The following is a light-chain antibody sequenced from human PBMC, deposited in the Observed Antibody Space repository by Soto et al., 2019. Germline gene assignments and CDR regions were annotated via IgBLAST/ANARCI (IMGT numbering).Light chain of an antibody. V-gene: IGLV2-14*01. J-gene: IGLJ2*01. CDR1: SSDVGAYNF. CDR3: SSFTSSTTLV. Sequence: QSALTQPAFVSGSPGQSVTISCTGTSSDVGAYNFVSWYQHHPGKAPRLIIFEVTDRPSGVSPRFSGSKSGNTASLTISGLQAEDEAAYYCSSFTSSTTLVFGGGTKVTVL. CDR2: EVT.